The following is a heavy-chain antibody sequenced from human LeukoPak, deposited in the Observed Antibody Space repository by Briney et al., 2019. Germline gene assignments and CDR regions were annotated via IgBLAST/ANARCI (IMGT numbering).Heavy chain of an antibody. J-gene: IGHJ3*02. D-gene: IGHD1-26*01. CDR3: AKHFGRGSYSTFDI. CDR2: ISGTGGSI. Sequence: GGSLRLSCAASGFTFDGYAMQWVRQAPGKGLEWVSLISGTGGSIYYADSVKGRFTISRDNSKNSLYLQMNSLRTEDTALYYCAKHFGRGSYSTFDIWGQGTMVTVSS. V-gene: IGHV3-43*02. CDR1: GFTFDGYA.